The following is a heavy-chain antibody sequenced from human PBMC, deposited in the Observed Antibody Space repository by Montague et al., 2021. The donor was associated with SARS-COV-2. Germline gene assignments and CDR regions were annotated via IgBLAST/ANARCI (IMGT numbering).Heavy chain of an antibody. J-gene: IGHJ5*02. V-gene: IGHV4-59*01. CDR2: AYHNGRT. CDR3: ARSRFVVVPAAMSFGHSYFDP. CDR1: GGSIGTNY. D-gene: IGHD2-2*01. Sequence: SETLSLTCFVSGGSIGTNYWSWIRQPPGGGLEWIGYAYHNGRTNYNPSLRGRVTMSPDTSKNQFSLNVTSVTAADTAVYHCARSRFVVVPAAMSFGHSYFDPWGQGRLVTVSS.